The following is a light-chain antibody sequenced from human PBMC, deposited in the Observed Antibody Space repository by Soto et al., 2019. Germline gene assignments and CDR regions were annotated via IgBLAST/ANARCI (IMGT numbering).Light chain of an antibody. CDR1: SSDFGGYNY. V-gene: IGLV2-11*01. CDR3: CSYAGSYTHYV. Sequence: QSALTQPRSVSGSPGQSVTISCTGTSSDFGGYNYVSWYQQHPGKAPKLMIYDVSKRPSGVPDRFSGSKSGNTASLTISGLQAEDEADYYCCSYAGSYTHYVFGTGTRSPS. J-gene: IGLJ1*01. CDR2: DVS.